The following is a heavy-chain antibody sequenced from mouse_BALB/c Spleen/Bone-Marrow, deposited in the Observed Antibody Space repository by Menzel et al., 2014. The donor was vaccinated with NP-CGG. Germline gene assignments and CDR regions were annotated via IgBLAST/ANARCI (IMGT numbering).Heavy chain of an antibody. Sequence: EVKLMESGGGLVQPGGSLRPSCATSGFTFSDFYMEWVRQPPGKRLEWIAASRNKANDHTTEYSASVKGRFIVSRDTSQSILYLQMNALRAEDTAIYYCARVPYGNPWYFDVWGAGTTVTVSS. V-gene: IGHV7-1*02. CDR1: GFTFSDFY. CDR3: ARVPYGNPWYFDV. D-gene: IGHD2-1*01. CDR2: SRNKANDHTT. J-gene: IGHJ1*01.